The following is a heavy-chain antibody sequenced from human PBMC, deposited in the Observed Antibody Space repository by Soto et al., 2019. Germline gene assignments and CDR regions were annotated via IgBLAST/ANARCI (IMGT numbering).Heavy chain of an antibody. CDR2: IYDRGST. CDR3: ARGLAGDKVDY. J-gene: IGHJ4*02. Sequence: QVQLQESGPGLVKPSQTLSLTCTVSGGSISSGDYYWSWIRQSPGKGLEWIGHIYDRGSTYSNPSLNSRVFIFVDTSKTQFSLNLNSVTAADTAVYYCARGLAGDKVDYWGRGTLVTVSS. V-gene: IGHV4-30-4*01. D-gene: IGHD6-19*01. CDR1: GGSISSGDYY.